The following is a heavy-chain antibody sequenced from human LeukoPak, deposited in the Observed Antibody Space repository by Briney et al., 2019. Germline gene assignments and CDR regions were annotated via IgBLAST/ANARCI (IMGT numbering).Heavy chain of an antibody. Sequence: SETLSLTCAVYGGSFSGYYWSWIRQPPGKGLEWIGEINHSGSTNYNPSLKSRVTISVDTSKNQFSLKLSSVTAADTAVYYCARDYYGSGSVGYYYYYMDVWGKGTTVTVSS. J-gene: IGHJ6*03. CDR3: ARDYYGSGSVGYYYYYMDV. D-gene: IGHD3-10*01. CDR2: INHSGST. CDR1: GGSFSGYY. V-gene: IGHV4-34*01.